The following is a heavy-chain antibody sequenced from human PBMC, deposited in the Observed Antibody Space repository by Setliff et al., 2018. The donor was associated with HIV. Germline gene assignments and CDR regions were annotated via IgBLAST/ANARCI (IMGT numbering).Heavy chain of an antibody. CDR3: ARESPSSSWFYFDF. D-gene: IGHD6-13*01. CDR2: IYYSGST. V-gene: IGHV4-39*07. J-gene: IGHJ4*02. Sequence: LSLTCTVSGGSISSSSYYWGWIRQPPGKGLEWIGSIYYSGSTYYNPSLKSRVTISVDTSKNQFSLKLGSVTAADTAVYYCARESPSSSWFYFDFWGQGTLVTVSS. CDR1: GGSISSSSYY.